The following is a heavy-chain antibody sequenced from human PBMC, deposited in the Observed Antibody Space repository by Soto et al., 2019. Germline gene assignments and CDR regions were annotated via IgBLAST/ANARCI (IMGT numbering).Heavy chain of an antibody. J-gene: IGHJ4*02. CDR1: GYTFTSYG. D-gene: IGHD2-2*01. CDR3: ARTGYCSSTSCSPRRFVDY. Sequence: GASVKVSCKASGYTFTSYGISWVRQAPGQGLEWMGWISAYNGNTNYAQKLQGRVTMTTDTSTSTAYMELRSLRSDDTAVYYCARTGYCSSTSCSPRRFVDYWGQGTLVTVSS. CDR2: ISAYNGNT. V-gene: IGHV1-18*01.